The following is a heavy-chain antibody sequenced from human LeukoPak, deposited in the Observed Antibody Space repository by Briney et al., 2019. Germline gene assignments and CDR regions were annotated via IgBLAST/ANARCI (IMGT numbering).Heavy chain of an antibody. CDR3: ARDPGIAAPEYYFDY. CDR2: IYTSGST. J-gene: IGHJ4*02. D-gene: IGHD6-13*01. Sequence: SETLSLTCTVSGGSISSYYWSWIRQPAGKGLEWIGRIYTSGSTNYNPSLKSRVTMSVDTSKNQFSLKLSSVTAADTAVYYCARDPGIAAPEYYFDYWGQGTLVTVSS. CDR1: GGSISSYY. V-gene: IGHV4-4*07.